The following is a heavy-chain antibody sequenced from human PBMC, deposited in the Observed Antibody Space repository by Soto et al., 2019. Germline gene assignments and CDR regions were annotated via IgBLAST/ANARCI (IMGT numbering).Heavy chain of an antibody. CDR3: ATMEYCSGGSCSSADPIG. V-gene: IGHV1-69*02. J-gene: IGHJ1*01. CDR1: GGTFSSYT. Sequence: QVQLVQSGAEVKKPGSSVKVSCKASGGTFSSYTISWVRQAPGQGLEWMGRIIPILGIANYAQKFQGRVTITADKFTFTAYIELSSLRSEDTAVYYCATMEYCSGGSCSSADPIGWGQCTLVNVSS. D-gene: IGHD2-15*01. CDR2: IIPILGIA.